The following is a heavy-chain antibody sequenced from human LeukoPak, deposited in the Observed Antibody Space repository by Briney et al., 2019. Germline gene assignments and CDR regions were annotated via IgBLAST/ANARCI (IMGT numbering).Heavy chain of an antibody. V-gene: IGHV4-59*01. D-gene: IGHD2-2*01. CDR2: IYYSGST. CDR1: GGSISSYY. Sequence: SETLSLTCTVSGGSISSYYWSWIWQPPGKGLEWIGYIYYSGSTNYNPSLKSRVTISVDTSKNQFSLKLSSVTAADTAVYYCARDMVDCSSTSCSAYMDVWGKGTTVTVSS. J-gene: IGHJ6*03. CDR3: ARDMVDCSSTSCSAYMDV.